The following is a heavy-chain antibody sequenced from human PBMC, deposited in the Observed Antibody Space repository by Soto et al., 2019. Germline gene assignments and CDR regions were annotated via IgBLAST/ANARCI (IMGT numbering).Heavy chain of an antibody. J-gene: IGHJ6*02. CDR3: AKDLRETLRGYFGMEV. V-gene: IGHV3-30*18. Sequence: HPGGSLRLSCAASVFTFSSYGMHCVRHSPGKWLEWVAVISYDGSNKYYADSVKGRFTISRDNSKNTLYLQMNSLRAEDTAVYYCAKDLRETLRGYFGMEVWGQGTTVTVSS. CDR2: ISYDGSNK. CDR1: VFTFSSYG.